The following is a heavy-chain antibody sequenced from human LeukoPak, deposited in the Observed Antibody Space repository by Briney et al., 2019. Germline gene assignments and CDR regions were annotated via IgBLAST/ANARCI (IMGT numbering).Heavy chain of an antibody. J-gene: IGHJ4*02. CDR1: GGSISSGGYS. CDR2: IYHSGST. V-gene: IGHV4-30-2*01. CDR3: AGLAVVVPAAIPDPGYSYGS. Sequence: SQTLSLTCAVSGGSISSGGYSWSWIRQPPGKGLEWIGYIYHSGSTYYNPSLKSRVTISVDTSKNQFSLKLSSVTAADTAVYYCAGLAVVVPAAIPDPGYSYGSWGQGTLVTVSS. D-gene: IGHD2-2*01.